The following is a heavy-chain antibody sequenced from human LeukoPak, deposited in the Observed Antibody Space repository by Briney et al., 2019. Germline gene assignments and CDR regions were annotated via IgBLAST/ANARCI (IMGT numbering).Heavy chain of an antibody. D-gene: IGHD3-22*01. CDR1: GFTFSDYY. CDR2: ISSSGSTI. Sequence: GGSLRLSCATSGFTFSDYYMSWIRQAPGKGLEWVSYISSSGSTIYYADSVKGRFTISRDNAKNSLYLQMNSLRAEDTAVYYCARDGYYYDSSGYYYGSYYYYYMDVWGKGTTVTISS. CDR3: ARDGYYYDSSGYYYGSYYYYYMDV. V-gene: IGHV3-11*01. J-gene: IGHJ6*03.